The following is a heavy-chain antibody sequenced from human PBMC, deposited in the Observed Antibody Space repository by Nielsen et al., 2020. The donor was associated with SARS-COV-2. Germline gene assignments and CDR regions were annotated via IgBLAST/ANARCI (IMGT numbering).Heavy chain of an antibody. D-gene: IGHD2-15*01. CDR3: ARGGAAGYCSGGSCYGGFDP. CDR1: GGSINNYY. Sequence: GSLRLSCTVSGGSINNYYWSWIRQPPGKALEWIGYVYYSGSTNYNPSLKSRVTISVDTSKNQFSLKLSSVTAADTAVYYCARGGAAGYCSGGSCYGGFDPWGQGTLVTVSS. V-gene: IGHV4-59*01. J-gene: IGHJ5*02. CDR2: VYYSGST.